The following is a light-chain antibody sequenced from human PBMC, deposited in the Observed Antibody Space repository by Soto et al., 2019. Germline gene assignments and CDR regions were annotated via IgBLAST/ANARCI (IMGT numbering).Light chain of an antibody. J-gene: IGKJ5*01. CDR3: QQANSFTIT. CDR1: QGLKF. V-gene: IGKV1-12*01. CDR2: EAT. Sequence: DIQKTQSPSSVSASVGDTVTITCRASQGLKFLAWYQQKPGKAPRLLIYEATNLQSGVPPRFSGSGSGTDFTLTISSLKNEDFATYFCQQANSFTITFGQGTRLEIK.